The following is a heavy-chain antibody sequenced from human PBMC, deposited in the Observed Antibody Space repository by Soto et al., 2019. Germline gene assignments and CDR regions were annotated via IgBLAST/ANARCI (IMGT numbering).Heavy chain of an antibody. CDR2: ISAYNGIT. Sequence: GASVKVSCKASGYTFTSYGISWVRQAPGQGLEWMGWISAYNGITNYAQKLQGRVTMTTDTSTSTAYMELRSLRSDDTAVYYCARFTTDDEGAFLGALLFDPWGQGTLVTVSS. J-gene: IGHJ5*02. D-gene: IGHD1-1*01. CDR3: ARFTTDDEGAFLGALLFDP. V-gene: IGHV1-18*01. CDR1: GYTFTSYG.